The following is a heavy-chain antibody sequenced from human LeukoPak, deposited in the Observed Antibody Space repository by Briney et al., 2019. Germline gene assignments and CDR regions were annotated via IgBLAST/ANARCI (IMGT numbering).Heavy chain of an antibody. V-gene: IGHV4-4*07. D-gene: IGHD3-16*02. J-gene: IGHJ5*02. Sequence: KPSETLSLTCTVSGGSISSYYWSWIRQPAGKGLEWVGHIYTSGSTNYNPSLKSRVTMSVDTSKNQFSLILSSVTAADTAVYYCARFNNDYVWGSYRPNWFDPWGQGTLVTVSS. CDR1: GGSISSYY. CDR3: ARFNNDYVWGSYRPNWFDP. CDR2: IYTSGST.